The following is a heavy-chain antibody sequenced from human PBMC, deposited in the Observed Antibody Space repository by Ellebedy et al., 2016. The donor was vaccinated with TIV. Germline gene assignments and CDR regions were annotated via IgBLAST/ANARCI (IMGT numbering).Heavy chain of an antibody. J-gene: IGHJ5*02. Sequence: MPGGSLRLSCTVSGASISSSYWSRIRQPAGKGLEWIGHIYTSGSTNYNPSLKSRVTMSVDTSKNQFSLKLSAVTAADTAVYYCARDLGFGTPGWLDPWGQGILVTASS. CDR1: GASISSSY. CDR3: ARDLGFGTPGWLDP. D-gene: IGHD3-10*01. V-gene: IGHV4-4*07. CDR2: IYTSGST.